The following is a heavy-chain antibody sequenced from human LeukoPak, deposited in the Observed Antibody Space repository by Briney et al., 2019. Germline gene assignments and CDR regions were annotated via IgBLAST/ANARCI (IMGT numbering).Heavy chain of an antibody. CDR1: GGSISSYY. V-gene: IGHV4-59*08. CDR2: IYYSGST. CDR3: ARSKNDNLTGYYFDY. Sequence: PSETLSLTCTVPGGSISSYYWSWIRQPPGKGLEWIGYIYYSGSTNYNPSLKSRVTISVDTSKNQFSLKLSSVTAADTAVYYCARSKNDNLTGYYFDYWGQGTLVTVSS. J-gene: IGHJ4*02. D-gene: IGHD3-9*01.